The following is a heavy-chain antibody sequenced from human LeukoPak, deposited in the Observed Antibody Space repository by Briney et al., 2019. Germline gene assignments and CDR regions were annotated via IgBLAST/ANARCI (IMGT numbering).Heavy chain of an antibody. D-gene: IGHD5-12*01. CDR3: ARGSISGFDSDF. J-gene: IGHJ4*02. CDR1: GFTFSRHW. V-gene: IGHV3-74*01. CDR2: INSGGTST. Sequence: GGSLRLSCGASGFTFSRHWMHWVRQTPGKGLVWVSRINSGGTSTNYADSVKGRFTISRDNAKNTLYLQMNNLRVEDTAVYYCARGSISGFDSDFRGKGTLVTVSS.